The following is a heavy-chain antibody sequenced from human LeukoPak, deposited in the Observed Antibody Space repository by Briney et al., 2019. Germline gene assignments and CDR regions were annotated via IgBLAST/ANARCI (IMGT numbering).Heavy chain of an antibody. CDR2: ISAYNGNT. CDR3: ARDSSGPTNAPEHFDY. D-gene: IGHD3-22*01. V-gene: IGHV1-18*01. CDR1: GYTFTSYG. J-gene: IGHJ4*02. Sequence: ASVKVSCKASGYTFTSYGISWVRQAPGQGLEWMGWISAYNGNTNYAQKLQGRVTMTTDTSTSTAYMELRSLRSDDTAVYYCARDSSGPTNAPEHFDYWGQGTLVTVSS.